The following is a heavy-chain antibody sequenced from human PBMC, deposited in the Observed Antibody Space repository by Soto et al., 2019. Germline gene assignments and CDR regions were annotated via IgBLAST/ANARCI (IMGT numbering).Heavy chain of an antibody. J-gene: IGHJ4*02. D-gene: IGHD1-26*01. CDR2: ISDSSSTI. Sequence: EVQLVESGGGLVQPGGSLRLSCVASGFTFNSHTMNWVRQAPGKGLEWVSYISDSSSTIYYADSVKGRFTISRDNAKNSLYLQMNSMKAADTAVYYCVRGVGASGYWGQGTLVTVSS. V-gene: IGHV3-48*04. CDR3: VRGVGASGY. CDR1: GFTFNSHT.